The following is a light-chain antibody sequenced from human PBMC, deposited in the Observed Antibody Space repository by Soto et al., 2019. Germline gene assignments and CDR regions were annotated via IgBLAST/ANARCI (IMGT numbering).Light chain of an antibody. CDR3: HQYGSSPPRT. V-gene: IGKV3-15*01. CDR1: QSVNSN. Sequence: EIVMTQSPATLSVSPGERATLSCRASQSVNSNLAWYQQKPGQAPRLLIYGASTRATGFPARFSGRGSGTEFTLTISSLQSEDFAIYYCHQYGSSPPRTFGQGTKVEIK. CDR2: GAS. J-gene: IGKJ1*01.